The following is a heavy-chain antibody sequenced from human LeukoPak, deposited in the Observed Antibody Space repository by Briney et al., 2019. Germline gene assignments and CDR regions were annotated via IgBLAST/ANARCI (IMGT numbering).Heavy chain of an antibody. CDR1: GFTFDDYG. Sequence: PGGSLRLSCAASGFTFDDYGMSWVRQAPGKGLEWVSGINWNGGSTGHADSVKGRFTISRDNAKNSLYLQMNSLRAEDTALYYCAKEASETYCSGGSCYSTFLRNAFDIWGQGTMVTVSS. D-gene: IGHD2-15*01. CDR2: INWNGGST. V-gene: IGHV3-20*04. CDR3: AKEASETYCSGGSCYSTFLRNAFDI. J-gene: IGHJ3*02.